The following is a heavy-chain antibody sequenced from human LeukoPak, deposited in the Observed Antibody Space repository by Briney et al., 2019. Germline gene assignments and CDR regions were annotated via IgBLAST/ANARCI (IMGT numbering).Heavy chain of an antibody. CDR1: GGSFSGYY. D-gene: IGHD2-15*01. J-gene: IGHJ4*02. CDR2: IYYSGST. Sequence: SETLSLTCAVYGGSFSGYYWSWIRQHPGKGLEWIGYIYYSGSTYYNPSLKSRVTISVDTSKNQFSLKLSSVTAADTAVYYCARDADGGYCSGGSCLIWGQGTLVTVSS. V-gene: IGHV4-31*11. CDR3: ARDADGGYCSGGSCLI.